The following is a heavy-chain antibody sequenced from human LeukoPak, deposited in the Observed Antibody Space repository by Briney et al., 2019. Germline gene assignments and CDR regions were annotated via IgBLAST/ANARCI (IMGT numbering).Heavy chain of an antibody. CDR3: AKDRGYSSGWYDY. D-gene: IGHD6-19*01. J-gene: IGHJ4*02. V-gene: IGHV3-23*01. CDR2: ISGGGSST. CDR1: GFTVSSNY. Sequence: PGGSLRLSCAASGFTVSSNYMSWVRQAPGKGLEWVSAISGGGSSTYYADSVKGRFIISRDNSKNTLYLQMNSLGAEDTAVYYCAKDRGYSSGWYDYWGQGTLVTVSS.